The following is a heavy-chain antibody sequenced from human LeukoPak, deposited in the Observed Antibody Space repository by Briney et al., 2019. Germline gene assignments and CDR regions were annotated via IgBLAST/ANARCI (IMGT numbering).Heavy chain of an antibody. CDR2: IRSKAYGGTI. D-gene: IGHD3-10*01. Sequence: PGGSLRLSCTVSGFTFGDYAMSWFRQAPGKGLEWVGFIRSKAYGGTIEYAASVKGRFTISRDDSKSFAYLQMNSLKTEDTAVNYCTRGYGSGRNWFDPWGQGTLVTVSS. V-gene: IGHV3-49*03. CDR1: GFTFGDYA. J-gene: IGHJ5*02. CDR3: TRGYGSGRNWFDP.